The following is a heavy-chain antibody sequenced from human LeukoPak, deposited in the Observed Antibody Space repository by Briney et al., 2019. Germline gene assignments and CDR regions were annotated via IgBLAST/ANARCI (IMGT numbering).Heavy chain of an antibody. CDR3: AKGSSGSYDY. Sequence: ETLSLTCTVSGGSISSYYWSWVRQAPGKGLEWVSAISGSGGSTYYADSVKGRFTISRDNSKNTLYLQMNSLRAEDTAVYYCAKGSSGSYDYWGQGTLVTVSS. J-gene: IGHJ4*02. V-gene: IGHV3-23*01. D-gene: IGHD1-26*01. CDR1: GGSISSYY. CDR2: ISGSGGST.